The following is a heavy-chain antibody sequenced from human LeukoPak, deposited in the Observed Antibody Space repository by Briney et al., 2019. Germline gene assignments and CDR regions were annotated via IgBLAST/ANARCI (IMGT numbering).Heavy chain of an antibody. CDR3: ARAQYITSSSPDY. CDR1: GSTFSDYA. Sequence: GRSLRLSCAASGSTFSDYAMHWVRQAPGKGLEWVAVMSYDGTNYYYADSVKGRFTISRDNSKKTLYLQMKSLRVEDTAVYYCARAQYITSSSPDYWGQGTLVTVSS. CDR2: MSYDGTNY. J-gene: IGHJ4*02. V-gene: IGHV3-30*04. D-gene: IGHD3-10*01.